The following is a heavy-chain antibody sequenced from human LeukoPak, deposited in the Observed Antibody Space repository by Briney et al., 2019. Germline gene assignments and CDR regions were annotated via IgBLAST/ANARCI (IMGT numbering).Heavy chain of an antibody. V-gene: IGHV4-4*07. CDR2: IYTSGST. Sequence: SETLSLTCTVSGGSISSYYWSWIRQPAGKGLEWIGRIYTSGSTNYNPSLKSRVTMSVDTSKNQFSLKLSSVTGADTAVYYCARSQEITYSGYDYFWFDPWGQGTLVTVSS. D-gene: IGHD5-12*01. J-gene: IGHJ5*02. CDR1: GGSISSYY. CDR3: ARSQEITYSGYDYFWFDP.